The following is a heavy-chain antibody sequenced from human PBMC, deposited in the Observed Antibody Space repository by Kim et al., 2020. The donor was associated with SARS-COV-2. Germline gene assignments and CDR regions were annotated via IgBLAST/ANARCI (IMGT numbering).Heavy chain of an antibody. CDR2: IYYSGNT. CDR1: GGSISGYY. J-gene: IGHJ4*02. CDR3: ARYQGDTYYYGTSGYQRGYSLDF. Sequence: SETLSLTCTVSGGSISGYYWSWIRQAPGKGLEWIGYIYYSGNTNYNPSLRRRVTISVDTSRNQFSLRLTSVTAADTAVYYCARYQGDTYYYGTSGYQRGYSLDFWGQGSLVTVSA. V-gene: IGHV4-59*01. D-gene: IGHD3-22*01.